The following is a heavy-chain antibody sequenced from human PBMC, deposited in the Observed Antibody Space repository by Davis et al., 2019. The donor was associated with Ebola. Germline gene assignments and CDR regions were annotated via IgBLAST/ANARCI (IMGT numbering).Heavy chain of an antibody. J-gene: IGHJ5*02. V-gene: IGHV3-7*01. CDR2: IKQDGSEK. CDR3: ARDCTLGWYKGWFDP. Sequence: SLKISCASSCFSFSSYWMSWVRQAPGKGLEWVANIKQDGSEKYYVDSVKGRFTISRDNAKNSLYLQMNSLRAEDTAVYYCARDCTLGWYKGWFDPWGQGTLVTVSS. CDR1: CFSFSSYW. D-gene: IGHD6-19*01.